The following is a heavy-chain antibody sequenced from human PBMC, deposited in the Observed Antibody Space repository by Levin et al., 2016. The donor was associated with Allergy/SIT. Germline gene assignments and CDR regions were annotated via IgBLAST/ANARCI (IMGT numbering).Heavy chain of an antibody. CDR3: TTAPPVYYDSSGQDY. D-gene: IGHD3-22*01. V-gene: IGHV3-15*01. J-gene: IGHJ4*02. Sequence: WIRQPPGKGLEWVGRIKSKTDGGTTDYAAPVKGRFTISRDDSKNTLYLQMNSLKTEDTAVYYCTTAPPVYYDSSGQDYWGQGTLVTVSS. CDR2: IKSKTDGGTT.